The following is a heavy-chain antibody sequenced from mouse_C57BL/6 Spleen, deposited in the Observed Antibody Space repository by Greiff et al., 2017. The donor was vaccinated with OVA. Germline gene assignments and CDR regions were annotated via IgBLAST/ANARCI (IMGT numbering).Heavy chain of an antibody. CDR1: GYTFTSYW. J-gene: IGHJ4*01. CDR2: IAPNSGGT. D-gene: IGHD2-4*01. CDR3: AREGYDYDAWAMDY. V-gene: IGHV1-72*01. Sequence: QVQLQQPGAELVKPGASVKLSCKASGYTFTSYWMHWVKQRPGRGLEWIGRIAPNSGGTKYNEKFKSKAKLTVDKPSSTAYMQLSSLTSEDSAVYYCAREGYDYDAWAMDYWGQGTSVTVSS.